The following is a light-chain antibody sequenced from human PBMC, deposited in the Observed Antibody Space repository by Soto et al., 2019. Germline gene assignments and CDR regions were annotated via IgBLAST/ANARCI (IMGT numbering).Light chain of an antibody. Sequence: DIQMTQSPSTLSASVGDRVTITCRASQSISSWLAWYQQKPGKAPKLLIYDASSLESGVPSRFSGSGSGTEFALTSSSLQPDDFATYYCQQYNSKGTFGQGTKVEIK. CDR2: DAS. CDR3: QQYNSKGT. J-gene: IGKJ1*01. V-gene: IGKV1-5*01. CDR1: QSISSW.